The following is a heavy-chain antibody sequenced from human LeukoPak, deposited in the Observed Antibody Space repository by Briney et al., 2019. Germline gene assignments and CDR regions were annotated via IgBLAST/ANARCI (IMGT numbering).Heavy chain of an antibody. Sequence: GGSLRLSCAASGFTFSSYAMSWVRQAPGKGLEWVSAISGSGGSTYYADSVKGRFTISRDNSKNTLYLQMNSLRAEDTAVYYCARDRATPYDFWSGYVYYYYGMDVWGQGTTVTVSS. J-gene: IGHJ6*02. D-gene: IGHD3-3*01. CDR1: GFTFSSYA. V-gene: IGHV3-23*01. CDR3: ARDRATPYDFWSGYVYYYYGMDV. CDR2: ISGSGGST.